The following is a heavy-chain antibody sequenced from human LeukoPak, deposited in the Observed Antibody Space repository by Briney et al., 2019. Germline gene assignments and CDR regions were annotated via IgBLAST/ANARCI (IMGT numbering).Heavy chain of an antibody. V-gene: IGHV4-4*07. CDR3: ARRRYSYGYHPLDY. Sequence: SETLSLTCTVSGGSISSYYWSWIRQPAGKGLEWIGRIYTSGSTNYNPSLKSRVTMSVDTSKNQFSLKLSSVTAADTAVYYCARRRYSYGYHPLDYWGQGTLVTVSS. J-gene: IGHJ4*02. CDR1: GGSISSYY. CDR2: IYTSGST. D-gene: IGHD5-18*01.